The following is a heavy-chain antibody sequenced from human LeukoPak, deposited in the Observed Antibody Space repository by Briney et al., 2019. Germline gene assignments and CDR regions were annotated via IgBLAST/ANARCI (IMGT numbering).Heavy chain of an antibody. D-gene: IGHD2-2*01. J-gene: IGHJ4*02. CDR1: GYTFTSYD. V-gene: IGHV1-8*01. Sequence: GASVKVSCKASGYTFTSYDINWVRQATGQGLEWMGWMNPNSGNTGYAQKFQGKVTMTRNTSISTAYMELSSLRSEDTAVYYCARATRQYCSSTSCYYYLDYWGQGTLVTVSS. CDR2: MNPNSGNT. CDR3: ARATRQYCSSTSCYYYLDY.